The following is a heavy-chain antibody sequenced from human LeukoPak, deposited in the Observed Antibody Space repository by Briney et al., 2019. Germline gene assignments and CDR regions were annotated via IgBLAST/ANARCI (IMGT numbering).Heavy chain of an antibody. J-gene: IGHJ4*02. CDR1: GYTFTVYY. V-gene: IGHV1-2*02. CDR2: INPDSGGT. CDR3: ARDLHYGDYGD. D-gene: IGHD4-17*01. Sequence: ASVKVSCKAAGYTFTVYYMHWVRQAPGQGLEWMGWINPDSGGTNYAQKFQGRVTMTRDTSISTAYMELSRLRSDDTAVYYCARDLHYGDYGDWGQGTLVTVSS.